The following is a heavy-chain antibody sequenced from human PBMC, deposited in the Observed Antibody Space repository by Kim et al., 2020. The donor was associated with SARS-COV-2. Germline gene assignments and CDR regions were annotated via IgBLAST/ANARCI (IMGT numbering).Heavy chain of an antibody. Sequence: GGSLRLSCAASGFTFSSYAMHWVRQAPGKGLEWVAVISYDGSNKYYADSVKGRFTISRDNSKNTLYLQMNSLRAEDTAVYYCARVSGGGYSYGFFDYWGQGTLVTVSS. CDR1: GFTFSSYA. V-gene: IGHV3-30*04. CDR3: ARVSGGGYSYGFFDY. J-gene: IGHJ4*02. CDR2: ISYDGSNK. D-gene: IGHD5-18*01.